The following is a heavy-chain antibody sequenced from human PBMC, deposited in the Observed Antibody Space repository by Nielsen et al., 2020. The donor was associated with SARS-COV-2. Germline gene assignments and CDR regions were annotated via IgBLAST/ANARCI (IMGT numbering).Heavy chain of an antibody. J-gene: IGHJ6*02. Sequence: GESLKISCAASGFTFDDYAMHWVRQAPGKGLEWVSTISGSGGGTYYADSVKGRFTISRDNSKNTLYLQMNSLRAEDTAVYYCAKDKYQLLNYGMDVWGQGTTVTVSS. V-gene: IGHV3-23*01. CDR1: GFTFDDYA. D-gene: IGHD2-2*01. CDR2: ISGSGGGT. CDR3: AKDKYQLLNYGMDV.